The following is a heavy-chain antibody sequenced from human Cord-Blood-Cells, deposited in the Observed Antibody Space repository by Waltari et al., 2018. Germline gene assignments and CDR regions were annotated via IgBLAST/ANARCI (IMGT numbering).Heavy chain of an antibody. CDR2: IYYSGST. V-gene: IGHV4-39*01. J-gene: IGHJ4*02. D-gene: IGHD2-15*01. Sequence: QLQLQESGPGLVKPSETLSLTCTASGGSISSSSYYWGWICQPPGKGLEWIGSIYYSGSTYYNPSLKSRVTISVDTSKNQFSLKLSSVTAADTAVYYCFLGYCSGGSCYSFDYWGQGTLVTVSS. CDR3: FLGYCSGGSCYSFDY. CDR1: GGSISSSSYY.